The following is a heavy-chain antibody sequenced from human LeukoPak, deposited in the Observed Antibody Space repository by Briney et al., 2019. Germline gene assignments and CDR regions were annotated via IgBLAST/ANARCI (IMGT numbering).Heavy chain of an antibody. J-gene: IGHJ5*02. CDR1: GGSISSGSYY. CDR2: IYTSGST. Sequence: SETLSLTCTVSGGSISSGSYYWSWIRQPAGKGLEWIGRIYTSGSTNYNPSLKSRVTISVDTSKNQFSLKLSSVTAADTAVYYCARGAYYDSWSGYSGNWFDPWGQGTLVTVSS. CDR3: ARGAYYDSWSGYSGNWFDP. V-gene: IGHV4-61*02. D-gene: IGHD3-3*01.